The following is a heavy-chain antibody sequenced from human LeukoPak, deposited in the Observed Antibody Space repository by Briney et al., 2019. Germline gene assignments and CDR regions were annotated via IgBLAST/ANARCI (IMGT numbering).Heavy chain of an antibody. J-gene: IGHJ5*02. V-gene: IGHV1-69*13. CDR2: IIPIFGTA. Sequence: ASVKVSCKASGGTFSSYAISWVRQAPGQGLEWMGGIIPIFGTANYAQKFQGRVTITADESTSTAYMELSSLRPEDTAVYYCARGEPSTIMYNWFDPWGQGTLVTVSS. D-gene: IGHD5/OR15-5a*01. CDR1: GGTFSSYA. CDR3: ARGEPSTIMYNWFDP.